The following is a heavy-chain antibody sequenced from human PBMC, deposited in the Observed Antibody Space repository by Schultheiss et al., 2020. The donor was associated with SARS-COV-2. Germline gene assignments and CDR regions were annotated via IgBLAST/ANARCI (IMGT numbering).Heavy chain of an antibody. CDR3: AREGDSYYFDY. D-gene: IGHD3-16*01. V-gene: IGHV3-30*07. Sequence: GSVKGRFTISRDNSKNTLFLQMNSLRAEDTAVYYCAREGDSYYFDYWGQGTLVTVSS. J-gene: IGHJ4*02.